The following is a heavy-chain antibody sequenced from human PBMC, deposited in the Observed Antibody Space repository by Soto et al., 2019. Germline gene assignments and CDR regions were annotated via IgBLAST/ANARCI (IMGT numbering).Heavy chain of an antibody. D-gene: IGHD3-22*01. CDR3: AGFDSYYDSSGYYY. CDR2: IYYSGST. J-gene: IGHJ4*02. V-gene: IGHV4-61*01. Sequence: SETLSLTCTVSGGSVSSGSYYWSWIRQPPGKGLERIGYIYYSGSTNYNPSLKSRVTISVDTSKNQFSLKLSSVTAADTAVYYCAGFDSYYDSSGYYYWGQGTLVTVSS. CDR1: GGSVSSGSYY.